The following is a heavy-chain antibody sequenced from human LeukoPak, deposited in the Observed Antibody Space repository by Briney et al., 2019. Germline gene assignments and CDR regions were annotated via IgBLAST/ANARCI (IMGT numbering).Heavy chain of an antibody. Sequence: PSETLSLTCTVYGASFSGYYWSWIRQPPGKGLEWIGYIHYSGSTHYNPSLKSRVTISVDTSKNQVSLKLRSVTAADTAVYYCARGWKYTSGYRVTELGSGYSDYWGQGTLVTVSS. V-gene: IGHV4-59*01. CDR2: IHYSGST. CDR1: GASFSGYY. D-gene: IGHD3-9*01. CDR3: ARGWKYTSGYRVTELGSGYSDY. J-gene: IGHJ4*02.